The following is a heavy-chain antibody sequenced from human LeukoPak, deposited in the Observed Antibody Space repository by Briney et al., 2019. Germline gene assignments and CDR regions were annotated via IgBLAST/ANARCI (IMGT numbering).Heavy chain of an antibody. Sequence: SETLSLICTVSGYSINSGYYWVWIRQPPGKGLEWIGSIYRSGSTNYNPSLKSRVTISVDTSKNQFSLKVSSVTAADTAVYYCATHESGAPTYIDNWGQGTLVTVSS. CDR3: ATHESGAPTYIDN. J-gene: IGHJ4*02. V-gene: IGHV4-38-2*02. CDR2: IYRSGST. CDR1: GYSINSGYY. D-gene: IGHD1-26*01.